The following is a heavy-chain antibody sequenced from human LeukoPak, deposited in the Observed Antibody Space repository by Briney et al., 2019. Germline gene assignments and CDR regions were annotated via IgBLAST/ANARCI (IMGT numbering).Heavy chain of an antibody. D-gene: IGHD6-19*01. CDR3: ARDRGSSGWYGSFDY. CDR1: GFTFSSYS. J-gene: IGHJ4*02. CDR2: ISSSSSII. Sequence: GGSLRLSCAASGFTFSSYSMNWVRQAPGKGLEWVSYISSSSSIIFSADSVKGRFTISRDNAKNSLYLQMNSLRAEDTAVYYCARDRGSSGWYGSFDYWGQGTLVTVSS. V-gene: IGHV3-48*01.